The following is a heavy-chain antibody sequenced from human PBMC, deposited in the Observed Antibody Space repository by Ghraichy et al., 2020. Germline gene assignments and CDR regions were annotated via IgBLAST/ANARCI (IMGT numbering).Heavy chain of an antibody. CDR3: ASLQVGATTGDYMDV. V-gene: IGHV4-59*08. J-gene: IGHJ6*03. CDR1: GGSISSYY. D-gene: IGHD1-26*01. CDR2: IYYSGST. Sequence: SETLSLTCTVSGGSISSYYWSWIRQPPGKGLEWIGYIYYSGSTNYNPSLKSRVTISVDTSKNQFSLKLSSVTAADTAVYYCASLQVGATTGDYMDVWGKGTTVTVSS.